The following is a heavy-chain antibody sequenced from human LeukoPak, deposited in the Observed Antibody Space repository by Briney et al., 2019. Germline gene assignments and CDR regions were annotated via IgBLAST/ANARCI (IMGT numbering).Heavy chain of an antibody. CDR1: GFTFGSYS. Sequence: GGSLRLSCAASGFTFGSYSMDWVRQAPGKGLEWVSYITSGSDTIYYADSVKGRFTISRDNGKNSLYLQMNSLRAEDTAVYYCASFPWELRPTWGQGTLVTVSS. CDR2: ITSGSDTI. J-gene: IGHJ4*02. D-gene: IGHD1-26*01. V-gene: IGHV3-48*01. CDR3: ASFPWELRPT.